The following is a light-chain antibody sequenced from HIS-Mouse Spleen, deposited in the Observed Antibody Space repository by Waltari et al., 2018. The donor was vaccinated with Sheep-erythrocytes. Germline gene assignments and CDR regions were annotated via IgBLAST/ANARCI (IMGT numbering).Light chain of an antibody. CDR3: CSYAGSYTWV. V-gene: IGLV2-11*01. J-gene: IGLJ3*02. CDR1: SSDVGGYNY. Sequence: QSALTQPRSVSGSPGQSVTISCTGTSSDVGGYNYVSWYQQQPGKAPKLMIYDVSNRPQGVLDRFSGSKSGNTASLTISGLQAEDEADYYCCSYAGSYTWVFGGGTKLTVL. CDR2: DVS.